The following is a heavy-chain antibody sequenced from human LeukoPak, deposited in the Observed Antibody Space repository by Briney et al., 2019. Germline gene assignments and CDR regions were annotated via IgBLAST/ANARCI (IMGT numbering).Heavy chain of an antibody. V-gene: IGHV3-30-3*01. CDR1: GFTFSSYA. J-gene: IGHJ4*02. D-gene: IGHD2-2*02. CDR3: ARPRPKVPAAIPFDY. Sequence: PGRSLRLSCAASGFTFSSYAMHWVRQAPGKGLEWVAVISYDGSNKYYADSVKGRLTISRDNSKNTLYLQMNSLRAEDTAVYYCARPRPKVPAAIPFDYWGQGTLVTVSS. CDR2: ISYDGSNK.